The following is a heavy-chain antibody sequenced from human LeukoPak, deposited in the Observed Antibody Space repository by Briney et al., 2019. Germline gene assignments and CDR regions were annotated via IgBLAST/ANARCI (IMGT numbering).Heavy chain of an antibody. D-gene: IGHD4-11*01. CDR3: AKSTTVTTQQRGYFDY. J-gene: IGHJ4*02. CDR1: GFTFSSYA. CDR2: ISYDGSNK. V-gene: IGHV3-30-3*02. Sequence: GGSLRLSCAASGFTFSSYAMHWVRQAPGKGLEWVAVISYDGSNKYYADSVKGRFTISRDNSKNTLYLQMNSLRAEDTAVYYCAKSTTVTTQQRGYFDYWGQGTLVTVSS.